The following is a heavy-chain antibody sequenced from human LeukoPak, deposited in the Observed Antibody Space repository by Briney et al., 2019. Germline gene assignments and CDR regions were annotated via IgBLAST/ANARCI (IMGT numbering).Heavy chain of an antibody. Sequence: GESLKISCKGSGYSFTSYWIGWVRQMPGKGLEWMGIIYPGDSDTRYSPSFQGQVTISADKSISTAYLQWSSLKASDTAMYYCASGYSSSGGRPGFDYWGQGTLVTVSS. CDR3: ASGYSSSGGRPGFDY. J-gene: IGHJ4*02. V-gene: IGHV5-51*01. D-gene: IGHD6-13*01. CDR2: IYPGDSDT. CDR1: GYSFTSYW.